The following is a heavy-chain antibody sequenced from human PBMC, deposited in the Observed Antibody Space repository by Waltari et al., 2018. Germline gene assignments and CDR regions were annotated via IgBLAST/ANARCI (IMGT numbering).Heavy chain of an antibody. D-gene: IGHD5-18*01. Sequence: EVQLVESGGGLVQPGGSLRLSCAASGFSFSSYAMSWVRQAPGKGLVCVSASSGTGDNTYYADSVKVRFTISRDNSKNTLYLQLNSLRVDDTAVYRCAKDPRWDTALGSWGQGTLVTVSS. J-gene: IGHJ5*02. CDR2: SSGTGDNT. CDR3: AKDPRWDTALGS. V-gene: IGHV3-23*04. CDR1: GFSFSSYA.